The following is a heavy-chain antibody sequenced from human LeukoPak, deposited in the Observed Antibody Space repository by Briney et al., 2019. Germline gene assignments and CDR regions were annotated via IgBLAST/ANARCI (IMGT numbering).Heavy chain of an antibody. Sequence: SETLSLTCTVSGVSISSYYWSWIRQPPGKGLEWIGYIYYSGSTNYNPSLKSRVTISVDTSKNQFSLKLSSVTAADTAVYYCARGTRNFDYWGQGTLITVSS. CDR3: ARGTRNFDY. CDR1: GVSISSYY. V-gene: IGHV4-59*08. D-gene: IGHD3/OR15-3a*01. CDR2: IYYSGST. J-gene: IGHJ4*02.